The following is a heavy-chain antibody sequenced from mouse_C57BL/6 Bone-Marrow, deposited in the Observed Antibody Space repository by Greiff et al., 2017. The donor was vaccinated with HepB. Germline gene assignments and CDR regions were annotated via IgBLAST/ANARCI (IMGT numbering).Heavy chain of an antibody. Sequence: VQLQQSGAELVKPGASVKISCKASGYAFSSYWMNWVKQRPGKGLEWIGQIYPGDGDTNYNGKFKGKATLTADKSSSTAYMQRSSLTSEDSAVYCCARAPSYYGSFDYWGQGTTLTVSS. CDR2: IYPGDGDT. V-gene: IGHV1-80*01. CDR3: ARAPSYYGSFDY. J-gene: IGHJ2*01. CDR1: GYAFSSYW. D-gene: IGHD1-1*01.